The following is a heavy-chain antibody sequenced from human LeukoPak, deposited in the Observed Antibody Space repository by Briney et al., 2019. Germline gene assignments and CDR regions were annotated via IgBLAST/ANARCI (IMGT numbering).Heavy chain of an antibody. CDR2: INSDGSIT. V-gene: IGHV3-74*01. D-gene: IGHD3-10*01. Sequence: GESLRLSCSASGFTFSSYWMHWVRQAPGKVLVWVSRINSDGSITNYADSVKGRFTISRDNAKNTLYLQMNSLRAEDTAVYYXXXXXSEYGWFGELYYWGQGTLVTVS. J-gene: IGHJ4*02. CDR1: GFTFSSYW. CDR3: XXXXSEYGWFGELYY.